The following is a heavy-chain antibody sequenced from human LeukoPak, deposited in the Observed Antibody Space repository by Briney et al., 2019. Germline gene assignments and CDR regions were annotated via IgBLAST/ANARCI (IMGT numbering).Heavy chain of an antibody. CDR2: IYHSGST. J-gene: IGHJ4*02. CDR1: GGSNSSSNW. Sequence: SGTLSLTCAVSGGSNSSSNWWSWVRQPPGKGLEWIGEIYHSGSTNYNPSLKSRVTISVDKSKNQFSLKLSSVTAADTAVYYCARGAGEQLWFYFDYWGQGTLVTVSS. CDR3: ARGAGEQLWFYFDY. D-gene: IGHD5-18*01. V-gene: IGHV4-4*02.